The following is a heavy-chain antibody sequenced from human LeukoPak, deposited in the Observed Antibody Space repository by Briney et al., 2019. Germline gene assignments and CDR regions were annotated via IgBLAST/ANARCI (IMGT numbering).Heavy chain of an antibody. V-gene: IGHV3-21*01. Sequence: GGFLRLSCAASGFTFSSYSMNWVRQAPGKGLEWVSSISSSSSYIYYADSVKGRFTISRDNAKNSLYLQMNSLRAEDTAVYYCARDLVDSGHPWGQGTLVTVSS. CDR3: ARDLVDSGHP. CDR1: GFTFSSYS. J-gene: IGHJ5*02. CDR2: ISSSSSYI. D-gene: IGHD1-26*01.